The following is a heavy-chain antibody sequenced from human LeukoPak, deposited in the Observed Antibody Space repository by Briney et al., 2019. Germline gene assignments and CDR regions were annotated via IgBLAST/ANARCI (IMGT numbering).Heavy chain of an antibody. CDR2: IRYDGSDK. Sequence: PGGSLRLSCAVSGFIFSTYGMHWVRQAPGKGLEWVTFIRYDGSDKYYADSVKGRFTISRDNSKNTLFLQMNSLRVEDTAVYYCAKRDDYYDSSRALYDAFDLWGQGTMVTVSS. J-gene: IGHJ3*01. V-gene: IGHV3-30*02. CDR1: GFIFSTYG. D-gene: IGHD3-16*01. CDR3: AKRDDYYDSSRALYDAFDL.